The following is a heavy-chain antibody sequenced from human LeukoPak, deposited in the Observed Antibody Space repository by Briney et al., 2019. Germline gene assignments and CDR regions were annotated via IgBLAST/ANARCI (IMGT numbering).Heavy chain of an antibody. V-gene: IGHV3-21*01. Sequence: GGSLRLSCAASGFTFSSYSMNWVRQAPGKGLEWVSSISSSSSYIYYADSVKVRFTISRDNAKNSLYLQMNSLRAEDTAVYYCARDGGDYGDYFDVPWGQGTLVTVSS. CDR2: ISSSSSYI. CDR3: ARDGGDYGDYFDVP. D-gene: IGHD4-17*01. CDR1: GFTFSSYS. J-gene: IGHJ5*02.